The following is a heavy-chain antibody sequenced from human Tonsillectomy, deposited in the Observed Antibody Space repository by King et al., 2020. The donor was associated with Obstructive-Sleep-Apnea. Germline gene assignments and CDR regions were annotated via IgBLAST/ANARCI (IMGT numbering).Heavy chain of an antibody. Sequence: QLVQSGAEVKKPGASVKVSCKASGYTFSSYGFSWVRQAPGQGLEWMGWISADNSNTNYAQKLQGRVTMTTDTSTSTAYMELRSLRSDDTAVYYCARPLWFGELLYFDYWGQGTLVTVSS. CDR1: GYTFSSYG. CDR3: ARPLWFGELLYFDY. D-gene: IGHD3-10*01. V-gene: IGHV1-18*01. CDR2: ISADNSNT. J-gene: IGHJ4*02.